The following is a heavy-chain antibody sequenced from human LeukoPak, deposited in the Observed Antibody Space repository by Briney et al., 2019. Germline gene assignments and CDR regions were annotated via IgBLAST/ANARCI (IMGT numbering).Heavy chain of an antibody. J-gene: IGHJ6*02. D-gene: IGHD2-21*02. V-gene: IGHV3-48*02. CDR2: ISSSSSTI. Sequence: PGGSLRLSCAASGFTFSSYSMNWVRQAPGKGLEWVSYISSSSSTIYYADSVKGRFTISRDNAKNSLYLQMNSLRDEDTAVYYCARTGALAYCGGDCPGYYYYGMDVWGQGTTVTVPS. CDR1: GFTFSSYS. CDR3: ARTGALAYCGGDCPGYYYYGMDV.